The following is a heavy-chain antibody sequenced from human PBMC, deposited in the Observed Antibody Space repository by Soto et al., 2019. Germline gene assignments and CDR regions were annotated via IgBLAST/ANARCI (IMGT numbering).Heavy chain of an antibody. Sequence: PSETLSLTCAVSSGSISSSNWWSWVRQPPGKGLEWIGEIYHSGSTNYNPSLKSRVTISVDKSKNQFSLKLSSVTAADTAVYYCARGNLPGSKYNWFDPWGQGTLVTVSS. J-gene: IGHJ5*02. CDR3: ARGNLPGSKYNWFDP. CDR2: IYHSGST. D-gene: IGHD3-10*01. CDR1: SGSISSSNW. V-gene: IGHV4-4*02.